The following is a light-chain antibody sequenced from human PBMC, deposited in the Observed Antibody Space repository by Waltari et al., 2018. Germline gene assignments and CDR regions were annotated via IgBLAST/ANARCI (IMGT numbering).Light chain of an antibody. CDR2: DAS. CDR3: QQRSNWPIT. V-gene: IGKV3-11*01. Sequence: EIVLTQSPATLSLSPGERATLSCRASQTVSSYLAWYQQKPGQAPRLLIYDASNRATGISARFSGSVSGTAFTLTISSLEPEDFAVYYCQQRSNWPITFGQGTRLEIK. J-gene: IGKJ5*01. CDR1: QTVSSY.